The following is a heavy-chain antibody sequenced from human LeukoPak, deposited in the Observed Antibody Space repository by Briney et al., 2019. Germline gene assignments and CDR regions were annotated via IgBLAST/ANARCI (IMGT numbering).Heavy chain of an antibody. D-gene: IGHD2-2*01. CDR3: ARDEGYCSSTSCYGGRDY. CDR2: ISSSSSYI. Sequence: AGGSLRLSCAASGFTFSSYSMNWVRQAPGKGLEWVSSISSSSSYIYYADSVKGRFTISRDNAKNSLYLQMNSLRAEDTAVYYCARDEGYCSSTSCYGGRDYWGQGTPVTVSS. V-gene: IGHV3-21*01. J-gene: IGHJ4*02. CDR1: GFTFSSYS.